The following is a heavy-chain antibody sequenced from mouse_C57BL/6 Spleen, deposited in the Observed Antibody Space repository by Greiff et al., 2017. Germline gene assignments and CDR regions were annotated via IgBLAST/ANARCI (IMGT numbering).Heavy chain of an antibody. D-gene: IGHD1-1*01. CDR3: ARDVYYGSSYGYFEG. CDR2: IDPANGNT. CDR1: GFTIKNTY. J-gene: IGHJ1*03. Sequence: EVKLVESVAELVRPGASVKLSCTASGFTIKNTYMHWVKQRPEQGLEWIGRIDPANGNTKYAPKFQGKATITADTSSNTAYLQLSSLPSEDTAIYYCARDVYYGSSYGYFEGWGTGTTVTVSS. V-gene: IGHV14-3*01.